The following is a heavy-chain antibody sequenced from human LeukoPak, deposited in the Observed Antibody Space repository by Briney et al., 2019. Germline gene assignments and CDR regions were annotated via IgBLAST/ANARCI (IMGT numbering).Heavy chain of an antibody. D-gene: IGHD3-22*01. CDR2: IYPGDSDT. CDR3: ATTDYDSSGYRPFDY. Sequence: GESLKISCNGSGYSFTSYWIGWVRQMPGKGLEWMGIIYPGDSDTRYSPSFQGQVTISADKSISTAYLQWSSLKASDTAMYYCATTDYDSSGYRPFDYWGQGTLVTVSS. CDR1: GYSFTSYW. V-gene: IGHV5-51*01. J-gene: IGHJ4*02.